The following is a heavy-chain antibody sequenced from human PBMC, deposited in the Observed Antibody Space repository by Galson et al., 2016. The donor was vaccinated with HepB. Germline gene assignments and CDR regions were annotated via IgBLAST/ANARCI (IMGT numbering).Heavy chain of an antibody. V-gene: IGHV3-21*01. CDR1: GFLFSSYG. D-gene: IGHD1-26*01. CDR2: ITATSTYI. Sequence: SLRLSCAASGFLFSSYGMNWVRQAPGKGLEWVASITATSTYINYADSVTGRFTISRDNAKNSVYLQMNSLRAEDTAVYYCARDHIRGWSFAHWGQGTLVTVSS. CDR3: ARDHIRGWSFAH. J-gene: IGHJ4*02.